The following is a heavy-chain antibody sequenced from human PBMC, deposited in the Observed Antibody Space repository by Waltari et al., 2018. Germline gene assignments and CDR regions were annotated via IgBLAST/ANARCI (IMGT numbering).Heavy chain of an antibody. Sequence: EVQLLESGGGLVQPGGSLRLSCAASGFTFSSYAMSWVRQAPGKGLEWVSAISGSGGSTYYADSMKGRFTISRDNSKNTLYLQMNSLRAEDTAVYYCAKDKGISGSYPDAFDIWGQGTMVTVSS. J-gene: IGHJ3*02. D-gene: IGHD1-26*01. CDR2: ISGSGGST. CDR3: AKDKGISGSYPDAFDI. CDR1: GFTFSSYA. V-gene: IGHV3-23*01.